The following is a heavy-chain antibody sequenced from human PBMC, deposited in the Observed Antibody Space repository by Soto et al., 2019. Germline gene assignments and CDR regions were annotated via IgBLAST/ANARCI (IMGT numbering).Heavy chain of an antibody. D-gene: IGHD6-13*01. CDR1: GFTFSSYG. Sequence: GGSLRLSCAASGFTFSSYGMHWVRQAPGKGLEWVAVIWYDGSNKYYADSVKGRFTISRDNSKNTLYLQMNSLRAEDTAVYYCAREVTGQLVMGFDYWGQGTLVTVSS. CDR2: IWYDGSNK. CDR3: AREVTGQLVMGFDY. V-gene: IGHV3-33*01. J-gene: IGHJ4*02.